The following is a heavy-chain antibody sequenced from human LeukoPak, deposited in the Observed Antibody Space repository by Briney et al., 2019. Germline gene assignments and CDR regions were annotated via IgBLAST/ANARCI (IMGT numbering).Heavy chain of an antibody. CDR1: GGSFSGYY. CDR2: INHSGST. Sequence: SETLSLTCAVYGGSFSGYYWSWIRQPPGKGLEWIGEINHSGSTNYSPSLKSRVTISVDTSKNQFSLKLSSVTAADTAVYYCASRQQLRGSGYSRWGQGTLVTVSS. V-gene: IGHV4-34*01. CDR3: ASRQQLRGSGYSR. D-gene: IGHD3-22*01. J-gene: IGHJ4*02.